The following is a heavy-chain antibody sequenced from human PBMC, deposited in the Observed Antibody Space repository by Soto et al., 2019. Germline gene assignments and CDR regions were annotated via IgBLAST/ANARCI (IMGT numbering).Heavy chain of an antibody. Sequence: QVELVQSGAEVKKPGASVKVSCKASGYIFTNFYMHWVRQAPGQGLEWMGIINPSGGSADYAQKFQGRVTMTRDTSTSTVYMELSSLRSADTAVYYCARGSGDSSGYYYAQYFQHWGQGTLVTFSS. CDR1: GYIFTNFY. J-gene: IGHJ1*01. CDR2: INPSGGSA. D-gene: IGHD3-22*01. CDR3: ARGSGDSSGYYYAQYFQH. V-gene: IGHV1-46*01.